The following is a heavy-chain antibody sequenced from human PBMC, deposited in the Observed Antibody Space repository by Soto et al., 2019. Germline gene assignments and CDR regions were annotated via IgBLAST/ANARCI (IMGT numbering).Heavy chain of an antibody. D-gene: IGHD2-2*02. CDR3: AKEGDCISTSSYKWILYYYGMDV. Sequence: ESGGGVVQPGRSLRLSCAASGFTFSSYGMHWVRQAPGKGLEWVAVISYDGSNKYYADSVKGRFTISRDNSKNTLYLQMNSLRAEDTAVYYCAKEGDCISTSSYKWILYYYGMDVWGQGTTVTVSS. CDR2: ISYDGSNK. CDR1: GFTFSSYG. J-gene: IGHJ6*02. V-gene: IGHV3-30*18.